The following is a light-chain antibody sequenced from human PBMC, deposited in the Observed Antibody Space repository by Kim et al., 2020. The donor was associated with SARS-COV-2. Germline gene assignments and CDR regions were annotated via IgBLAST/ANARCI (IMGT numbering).Light chain of an antibody. J-gene: IGKJ5*01. CDR3: QQYASYPVT. Sequence: DIQMTQSPSSLSASVGDRVTITCRASQDISRWLAWYQQKPGTAPKSLIYTATRLESGVPSRFSGSGSGTYFTLTISSLQPEDFATYFCQQYASYPVTFGQETRLEIK. CDR2: TAT. V-gene: IGKV1D-16*01. CDR1: QDISRW.